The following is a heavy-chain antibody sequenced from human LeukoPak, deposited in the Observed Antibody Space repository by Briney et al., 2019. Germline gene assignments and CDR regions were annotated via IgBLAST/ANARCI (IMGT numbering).Heavy chain of an antibody. D-gene: IGHD3-3*01. J-gene: IGHJ4*02. CDR3: AKDLSGVTIFGVVIIDQGYGLFDY. CDR2: ISGSGGST. Sequence: GGSLRLSCAVSGFTFSSYAMSWVRQAPGKGLEWVSAISGSGGSTYYADSVKGRFTISRDNSKNTLYLQMNSLRAEDTAVYYCAKDLSGVTIFGVVIIDQGYGLFDYWGQGTLVTVSS. CDR1: GFTFSSYA. V-gene: IGHV3-23*01.